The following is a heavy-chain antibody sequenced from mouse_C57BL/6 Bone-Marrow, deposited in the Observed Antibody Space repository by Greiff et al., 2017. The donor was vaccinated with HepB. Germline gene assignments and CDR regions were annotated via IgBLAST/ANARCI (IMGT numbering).Heavy chain of an antibody. D-gene: IGHD2-3*01. V-gene: IGHV5-12*01. J-gene: IGHJ1*03. CDR3: ARWLLRGYFDV. Sequence: EVKLEESGGGLVQPGGSLKLSCAASGFTFSDYYMYWVRQTPEKRLEWVAYMSNGGGSTYYPDTVKGRFTISRDNAKNTLYLQMSRLKSEDTAMYYCARWLLRGYFDVWGTGTTVTVSS. CDR2: MSNGGGST. CDR1: GFTFSDYY.